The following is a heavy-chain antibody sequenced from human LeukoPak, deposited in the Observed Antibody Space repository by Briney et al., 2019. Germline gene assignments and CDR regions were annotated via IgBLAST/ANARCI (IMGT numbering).Heavy chain of an antibody. V-gene: IGHV1-18*01. CDR2: VSGIDGNT. D-gene: IGHD3-10*01. CDR1: GYKFTDYG. CDR3: ARPGSDRARGWGYFDS. J-gene: IGHJ4*02. Sequence: ASVKVSCKASGYKFTDYGVNWVRQAPGQGLEWMGWVSGIDGNTKHARNLQGRVTMTRDTSTSTAFMELRSLTSDDTAIYYCARPGSDRARGWGYFDSWGKGTLVTVSS.